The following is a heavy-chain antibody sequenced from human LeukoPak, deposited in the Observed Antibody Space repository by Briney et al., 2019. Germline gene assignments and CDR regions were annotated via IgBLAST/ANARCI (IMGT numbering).Heavy chain of an antibody. CDR2: IKQDGSEK. Sequence: GGSLRLSCAASGFTLSSYWMNWVRQAPGKGLEWVANIKQDGSEKNYVDSVKGRFTISRDNAKNSLYLQMNSLRAEDTAVYYCARDLGSSSWYSGYWGQGALVTVSS. V-gene: IGHV3-7*01. CDR1: GFTLSSYW. D-gene: IGHD6-13*01. CDR3: ARDLGSSSWYSGY. J-gene: IGHJ4*02.